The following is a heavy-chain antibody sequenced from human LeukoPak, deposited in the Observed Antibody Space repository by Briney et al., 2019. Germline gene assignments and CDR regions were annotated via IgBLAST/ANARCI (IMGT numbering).Heavy chain of an antibody. V-gene: IGHV4-39*07. CDR2: IYYSGST. J-gene: IGHJ4*02. CDR1: GGSISSSSYY. Sequence: SETLSLTCTVSGGSISSSSYYWGWIRQPPGKGLEWIGSIYYSGSTYYNPSLKSRVTISVDTSKNQFSLKLSSVTAADTAVYYCARRNSGSYYTFGYWGQGTLVTVSS. CDR3: ARRNSGSYYTFGY. D-gene: IGHD1-26*01.